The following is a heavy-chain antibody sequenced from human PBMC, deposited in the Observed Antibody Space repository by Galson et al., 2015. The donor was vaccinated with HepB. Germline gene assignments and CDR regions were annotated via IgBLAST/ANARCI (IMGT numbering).Heavy chain of an antibody. CDR1: GGSISSGSYY. D-gene: IGHD6-19*01. CDR3: ARRYSSGPNDY. V-gene: IGHV4-61*02. J-gene: IGHJ4*02. CDR2: IYTSGST. Sequence: TLSLTCTVSGGSISSGSYYWSWIRQPAGKGLEWIGRIYTSGSTNYNPSLKSRVTMSVDTSKNQFSLKLSSVTAADTAVYYCARRYSSGPNDYWGQGTLVTVSS.